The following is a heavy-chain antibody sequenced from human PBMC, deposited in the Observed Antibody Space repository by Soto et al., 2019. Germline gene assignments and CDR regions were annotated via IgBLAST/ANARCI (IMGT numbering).Heavy chain of an antibody. CDR3: AREGSYSAYNFAHGIQLWSFDF. CDR1: GGAINTFY. Sequence: SETLSLTCTVSGGAINTFYWSWVRQPAGKGLEWIGRIFSSGSTSFNPSLESRVAMSVDTSKNHFSLNLSSVTAADMAVYYCAREGSYSAYNFAHGIQLWSFDFWGQGALVTVSS. D-gene: IGHD5-12*01. V-gene: IGHV4-4*07. CDR2: IFSSGST. J-gene: IGHJ4*02.